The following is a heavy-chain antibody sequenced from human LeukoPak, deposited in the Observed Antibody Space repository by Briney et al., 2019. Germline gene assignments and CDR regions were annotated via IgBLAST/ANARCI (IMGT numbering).Heavy chain of an antibody. V-gene: IGHV6-1*01. Sequence: SQTLSLTCVISGDSVSSNSAAWNWIRQSPSRGLEWLGRTYYRSKWYNDYAVSVKSRITINPDTSKNQFSLQLNSVTPEDTAVYYCARGKDSSGWYPRSGRRYTLFDPWGQGTLVTVSS. J-gene: IGHJ5*02. CDR1: GDSVSSNSAA. D-gene: IGHD6-19*01. CDR2: TYYRSKWYN. CDR3: ARGKDSSGWYPRSGRRYTLFDP.